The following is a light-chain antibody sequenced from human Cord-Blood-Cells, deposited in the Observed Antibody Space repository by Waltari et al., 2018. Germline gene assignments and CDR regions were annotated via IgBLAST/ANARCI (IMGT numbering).Light chain of an antibody. CDR1: NMGSKS. Sequence: SYVLTQPPSVSVAPGKTARITCGGNNMGSKSVHWYQQKPGQAPVLVIYYDSDRPSGLPERFSGSNSGNTATLTISRVEAGDEADYYCQVWDSSSDHWVFGGGTKLTVL. V-gene: IGLV3-21*04. J-gene: IGLJ3*02. CDR3: QVWDSSSDHWV. CDR2: YDS.